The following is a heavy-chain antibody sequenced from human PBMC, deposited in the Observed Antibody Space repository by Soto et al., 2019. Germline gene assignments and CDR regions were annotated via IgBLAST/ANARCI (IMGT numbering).Heavy chain of an antibody. Sequence: GESLKIAWKGSGYHFTSYKIACVRHMPGKGLEWMGIIYPDDSDTRYSPSFQGQVTISADKSTSTAYLQWSSLKASDTAMYYCARHATYYDILSGYYFDYWGQGTMVTVSS. D-gene: IGHD3-9*01. V-gene: IGHV5-51*01. CDR1: GYHFTSYK. J-gene: IGHJ4*02. CDR3: ARHATYYDILSGYYFDY. CDR2: IYPDDSDT.